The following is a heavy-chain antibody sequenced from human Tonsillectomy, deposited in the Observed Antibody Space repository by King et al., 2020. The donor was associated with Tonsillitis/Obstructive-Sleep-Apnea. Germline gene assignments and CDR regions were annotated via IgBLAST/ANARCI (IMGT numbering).Heavy chain of an antibody. CDR1: GFTFSSYS. Sequence: VQLVESGGGLVKPGGSLRLSCAASGFTFSSYSMNWVRQAPGKGLEWVSSISSSSNYKYYEDSVRGRFTISRDNAKNSLYVQMNSLRAEDTAVYYCARAEAGAAQDYFYYYGMDVWGQGTTVTVSS. CDR3: ARAEAGAAQDYFYYYGMDV. V-gene: IGHV3-21*03. D-gene: IGHD6-13*01. J-gene: IGHJ6*02. CDR2: ISSSSNYK.